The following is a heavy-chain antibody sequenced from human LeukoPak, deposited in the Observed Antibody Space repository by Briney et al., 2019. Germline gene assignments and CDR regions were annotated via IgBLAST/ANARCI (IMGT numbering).Heavy chain of an antibody. CDR1: GFTFSNHG. CDR3: AKGRSDSSGYFVY. V-gene: IGHV3-33*06. J-gene: IGHJ4*02. CDR2: IWFDGIEK. Sequence: GGSLRLSCAAPGFTFSNHGIHWARQAPGKGLEWVAVIWFDGIEKYYSESVKCRFTISRDNSKNTVSLKMNTLRAEDTVVYFSAKGRSDSSGYFVYCGQGTQVTVSS. D-gene: IGHD3-22*01.